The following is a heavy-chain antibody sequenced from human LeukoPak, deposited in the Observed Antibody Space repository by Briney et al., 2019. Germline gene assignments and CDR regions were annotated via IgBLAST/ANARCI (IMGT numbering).Heavy chain of an antibody. CDR3: AREKRQYTWNEPRFDP. CDR1: DDSITMYY. D-gene: IGHD1-20*01. CDR2: VDHTGST. V-gene: IGHV4-59*12. Sequence: SETLSLTCSVSDDSITMYYWTWIRQPPGKGLEWIGYVDHTGSTNFNPSLNGRVSISRDTTNNLFSLRLRSVTAADTAVYYCAREKRQYTWNEPRFDPWGQGTLVTVSS. J-gene: IGHJ5*02.